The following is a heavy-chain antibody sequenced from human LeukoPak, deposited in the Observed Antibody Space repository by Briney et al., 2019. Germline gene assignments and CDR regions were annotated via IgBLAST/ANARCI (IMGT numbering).Heavy chain of an antibody. CDR1: GGSISSYY. D-gene: IGHD3-22*01. CDR3: ARSSRSGYYYDSSGDYYFDY. CDR2: IYTSGST. Sequence: PSETLSLTCTVSGGSISSYYWSWIRQPAGKGLEWIGRIYTSGSTNYNPSLKSRVTMSVDTSKNQFSLKLSSVTAADTAVYYCARSSRSGYYYDSSGDYYFDYWGQGTLVTVSS. V-gene: IGHV4-4*07. J-gene: IGHJ4*02.